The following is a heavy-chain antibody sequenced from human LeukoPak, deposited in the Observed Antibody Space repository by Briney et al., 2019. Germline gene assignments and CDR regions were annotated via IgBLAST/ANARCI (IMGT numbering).Heavy chain of an antibody. CDR1: GASISSNNW. CDR2: IYHSGST. V-gene: IGHV4-4*02. Sequence: TSGTLSLTCAVSGASISSNNWWWSWVRQPPGKGLEWIGEIYHSGSTNYNPSLKSRVTMSVDKSKNQFSLRLNSVTVADTAVYYCARGVDHWGSMGDDYWGQGTLVTVSS. D-gene: IGHD3-16*01. J-gene: IGHJ4*02. CDR3: ARGVDHWGSMGDDY.